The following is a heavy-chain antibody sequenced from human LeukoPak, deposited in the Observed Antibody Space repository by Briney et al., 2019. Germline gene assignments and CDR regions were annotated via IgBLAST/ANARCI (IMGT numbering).Heavy chain of an antibody. J-gene: IGHJ3*01. Sequence: GGSLRLSCAASGFTFSSYAMSWVRQAPGKGLEWVSAISGSGGSTYYAYSVKGRFTIARDNSKNTLYLQMNSLRAEDTAVYYCTKGKAVTGIYAGAFDFWGQGTTVTVSS. CDR2: ISGSGGST. D-gene: IGHD6-19*01. CDR3: TKGKAVTGIYAGAFDF. V-gene: IGHV3-23*01. CDR1: GFTFSSYA.